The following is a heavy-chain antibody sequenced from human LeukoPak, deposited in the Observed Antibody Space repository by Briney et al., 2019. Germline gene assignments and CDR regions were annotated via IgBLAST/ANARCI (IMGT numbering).Heavy chain of an antibody. Sequence: GGSLRLSCAASGFTFSRYSMNWVRQAPGKGLEWVSFISSSSSTIHYADSVKGRFTISRDNAKDSLYLQTNSLRDEDTAVYYCARDRSDYGDYFDYWGQGTLVTVSS. CDR1: GFTFSRYS. J-gene: IGHJ4*02. CDR3: ARDRSDYGDYFDY. D-gene: IGHD4-17*01. CDR2: ISSSSSTI. V-gene: IGHV3-48*02.